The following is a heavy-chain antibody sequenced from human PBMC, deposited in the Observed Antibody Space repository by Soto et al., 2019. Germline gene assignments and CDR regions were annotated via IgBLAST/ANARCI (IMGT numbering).Heavy chain of an antibody. CDR2: ISAYNGNT. V-gene: IGHV1-18*01. Sequence: QVQLVQSGAEVKKPGASVKVSCKASGYTFTSYYISWVRQAPGQGLEWMGWISAYNGNTNYAQKLLGRVTWPTHPPTSTANMELRSLRSDETAVYYCASDTPPTYHWGQGALVTVSS. CDR1: GYTFTSYY. CDR3: ASDTPPTYH. J-gene: IGHJ1*01.